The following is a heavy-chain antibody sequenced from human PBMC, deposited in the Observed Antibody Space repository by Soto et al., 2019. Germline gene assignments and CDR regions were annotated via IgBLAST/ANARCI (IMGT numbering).Heavy chain of an antibody. CDR3: ARDYYGSPLAMDV. J-gene: IGHJ6*02. Sequence: QVQLQESGPGLVKPSQTLSLTCSVSGDSISSADYYWSWIRQPPGKGLECIGYIYYSGSTYYNPSLKSRVTISVDTSKSQVSLKLSSVTAADTAVYYCARDYYGSPLAMDVWGQGTTVTVSS. CDR1: GDSISSADYY. CDR2: IYYSGST. D-gene: IGHD3-10*01. V-gene: IGHV4-30-4*01.